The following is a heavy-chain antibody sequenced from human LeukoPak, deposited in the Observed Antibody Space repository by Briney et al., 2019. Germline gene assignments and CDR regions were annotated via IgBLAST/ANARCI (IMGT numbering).Heavy chain of an antibody. Sequence: GGSLRLSCAASGFTFSSYAMSWVRQAPGKGLEWVSAISGSGGSTYYADSVKGRFTISRDNSKNTLYLQMNSLRAEDTAVYYCAKDGEYSSSYYYYYMDVWGKGTTVTVSS. CDR3: AKDGEYSSSYYYYYMDV. D-gene: IGHD6-6*01. V-gene: IGHV3-23*01. J-gene: IGHJ6*03. CDR1: GFTFSSYA. CDR2: ISGSGGST.